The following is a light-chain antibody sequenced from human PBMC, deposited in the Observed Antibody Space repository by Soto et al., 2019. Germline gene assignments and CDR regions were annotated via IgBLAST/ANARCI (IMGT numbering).Light chain of an antibody. Sequence: QSVLTQPASVSGSPGRSISISCTGTSSDVGGYKYVSWYQQHPGKAPKLMIYEVSNRPSGVSNRFSGSKSGNTASVTISGLQAEDEADYYCSSYTSTNTQVFGTGTKVTVL. CDR3: SSYTSTNTQV. CDR1: SSDVGGYKY. V-gene: IGLV2-14*01. CDR2: EVS. J-gene: IGLJ1*01.